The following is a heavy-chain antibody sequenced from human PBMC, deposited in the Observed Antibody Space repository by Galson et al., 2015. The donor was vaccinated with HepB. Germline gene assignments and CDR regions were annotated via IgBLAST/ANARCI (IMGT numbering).Heavy chain of an antibody. J-gene: IGHJ4*02. CDR2: INPNNGGT. CDR1: GYTFSGYY. Sequence: SVKVSCKASGYTFSGYYMHWVRQAPGQGLEWMGWINPNNGGTNYALKFQGRVTMTRDTSISTAYMELSRLRSDDTAVYYCARHIPVSGPPGFRVLRWGQGSLVTVSS. D-gene: IGHD6-19*01. V-gene: IGHV1-2*02. CDR3: ARHIPVSGPPGFRVLR.